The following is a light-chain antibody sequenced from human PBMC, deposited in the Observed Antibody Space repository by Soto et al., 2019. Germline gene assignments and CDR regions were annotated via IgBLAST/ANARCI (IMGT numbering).Light chain of an antibody. CDR1: QGIANS. Sequence: DIQMIQSPSSLSASIGDRVTITCRASQGIANSLAWYQQRPGKVPKLLIYGASTLQSGVASRFSGSGSGTDFTLTISSLQPEDVATYYCQKYDGVPLTFGGGTKVEIK. CDR2: GAS. J-gene: IGKJ4*01. CDR3: QKYDGVPLT. V-gene: IGKV1-27*01.